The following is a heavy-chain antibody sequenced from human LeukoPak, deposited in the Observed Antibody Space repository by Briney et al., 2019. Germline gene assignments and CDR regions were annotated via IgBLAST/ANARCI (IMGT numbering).Heavy chain of an antibody. Sequence: GGSLRLSCAASGFTFSKSPRTWVRQALGKGLEWVSTISDSGGDTYHADSVKGRFTISRDNARNSLYLQMNSLRAEDTALYYCARRDIVVVPASILGAFDIWGQGTMVTVSS. J-gene: IGHJ3*02. CDR1: GFTFSKSP. D-gene: IGHD2-2*02. CDR2: ISDSGGDT. CDR3: ARRDIVVVPASILGAFDI. V-gene: IGHV3-21*04.